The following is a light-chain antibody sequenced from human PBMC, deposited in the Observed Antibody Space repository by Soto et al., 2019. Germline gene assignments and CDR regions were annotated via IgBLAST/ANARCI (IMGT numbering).Light chain of an antibody. V-gene: IGLV2-14*03. J-gene: IGLJ1*01. CDR3: SSYTSTSTYV. CDR2: DVS. CDR1: SSDIGNYNY. Sequence: QSALTQPDSVSGSPGQFVAISCTAASSDIGNYNYVSWYQQRPGKVPKLIIHDVSDRPSGVSDRFSGSKSGNTASLTISGLQAEDEADYYCSSYTSTSTYVFGTGTKVTVL.